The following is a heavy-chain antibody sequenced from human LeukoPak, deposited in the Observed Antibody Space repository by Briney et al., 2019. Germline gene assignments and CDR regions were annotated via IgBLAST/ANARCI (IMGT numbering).Heavy chain of an antibody. J-gene: IGHJ4*02. CDR3: AHSLIHWSGSYQMVSRFDY. CDR2: IYWDDDK. V-gene: IGHV2-5*02. D-gene: IGHD1-26*01. CDR1: GFSLSTSGVG. Sequence: SGPTLVKPTQTLTLTCTFSGFSLSTSGVGVGWIRQPPGKALEWLALIYWDDDKRYSPSLKSRLTITKDTSKNQVVLTMTNMDPVDTATYYCAHSLIHWSGSYQMVSRFDYWGQGTLVTVSS.